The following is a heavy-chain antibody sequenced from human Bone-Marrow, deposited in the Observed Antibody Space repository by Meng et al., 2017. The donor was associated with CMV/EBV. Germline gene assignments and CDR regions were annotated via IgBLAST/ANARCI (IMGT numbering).Heavy chain of an antibody. Sequence: ETLSLTCAASGITVSTNYMSWVRQAPGKGLEWVSVIYSGGSTYYADSVKGRFTISRDNSKNTLYLQMNSLRAEDTALYYCAREGALAGKGGGFDPWGQGTRVTGSS. CDR1: GITVSTNY. CDR3: AREGALAGKGGGFDP. J-gene: IGHJ5*02. CDR2: IYSGGST. D-gene: IGHD6-19*01. V-gene: IGHV3-53*01.